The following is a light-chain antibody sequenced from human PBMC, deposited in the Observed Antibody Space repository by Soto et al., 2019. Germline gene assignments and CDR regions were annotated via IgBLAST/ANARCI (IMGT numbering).Light chain of an antibody. CDR1: QSISIW. CDR2: KAS. Sequence: DIQMTHSPSTLSASIGDRFTITFLASQSISIWLAWYQLRPGKAPKLLIYKASTLKSGVPSRFSGSGSGTEFTLTISSLQPDDFATYYCQQFNTYPTWTFGQGTKV. CDR3: QQFNTYPTWT. J-gene: IGKJ1*01. V-gene: IGKV1-5*03.